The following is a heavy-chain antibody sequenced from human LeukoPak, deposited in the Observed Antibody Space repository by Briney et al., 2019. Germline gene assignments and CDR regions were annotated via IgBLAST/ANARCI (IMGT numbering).Heavy chain of an antibody. Sequence: GGSLRLSCAASGFTFSSYGMHWVRQAPGKGLEWVALIWYDGTNKYYADSVKGRSTISRDSSKNTLYLQMNNLRAEDTAVYYCARGPYYYDISGSPRGDYWGQGTLVTVSS. CDR2: IWYDGTNK. D-gene: IGHD3-22*01. J-gene: IGHJ4*02. V-gene: IGHV3-33*01. CDR3: ARGPYYYDISGSPRGDY. CDR1: GFTFSSYG.